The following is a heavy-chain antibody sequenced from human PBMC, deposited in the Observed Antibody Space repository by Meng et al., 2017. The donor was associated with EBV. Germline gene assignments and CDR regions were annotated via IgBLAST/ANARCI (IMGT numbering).Heavy chain of an antibody. CDR1: GGTFSSYA. J-gene: IGHJ4*02. Sequence: QVRLGQFGAEVKKPGSSVKVSCKASGGTFSSYAISWVRQAPGQGLEWMEWISAYNGNTNYAQKLQGRVTMTTDTSTSTAYMELRSLRSDNTAVYYCACRGDRTDYWGQGTLVTVSS. D-gene: IGHD2-21*02. CDR2: ISAYNGNT. CDR3: ACRGDRTDY. V-gene: IGHV1-18*01.